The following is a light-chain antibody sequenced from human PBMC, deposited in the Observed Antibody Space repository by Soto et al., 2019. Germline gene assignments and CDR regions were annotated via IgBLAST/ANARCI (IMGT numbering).Light chain of an antibody. V-gene: IGKV1-27*01. CDR1: HGISNY. Sequence: IQMTQSPSSLSASVGDRVTITCRASHGISNYLAWYQQKPGKVPKLLIFGASTLQSGVPSRFSGSGSGTDFTLTISSLQPEDVATYYCQRYNSAPLNFGGGTKVELK. CDR2: GAS. CDR3: QRYNSAPLN. J-gene: IGKJ4*01.